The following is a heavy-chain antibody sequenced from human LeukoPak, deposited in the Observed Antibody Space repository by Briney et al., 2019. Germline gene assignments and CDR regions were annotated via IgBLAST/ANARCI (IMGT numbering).Heavy chain of an antibody. J-gene: IGHJ4*02. Sequence: SVKVSCKASGGTFSSYAISWVRQAPGQGLEWMGGIIPIFGTANYAQKFQGRVTITTDESTSTAYMELSSLRSEDTAAYYCASWYYYDSSGSRYYFDYWGQGTLVTVSS. CDR1: GGTFSSYA. CDR3: ASWYYYDSSGSRYYFDY. CDR2: IIPIFGTA. D-gene: IGHD3-22*01. V-gene: IGHV1-69*05.